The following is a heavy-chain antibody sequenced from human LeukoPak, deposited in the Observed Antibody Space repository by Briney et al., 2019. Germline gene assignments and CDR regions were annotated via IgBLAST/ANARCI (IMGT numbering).Heavy chain of an antibody. CDR2: IYIGGST. CDR3: AKGGSGYFADL. J-gene: IGHJ5*02. CDR1: GFTISSNY. D-gene: IGHD3-22*01. V-gene: IGHV3-53*01. Sequence: GGSLRLSCAASGFTISSNYMSWVRQAPGKGLEWVSIIYIGGSTYYADSVKGRFTISTDNSKNTLFLQMSSLRAEDTALYYCAKGGSGYFADLWGQGTLVTVSS.